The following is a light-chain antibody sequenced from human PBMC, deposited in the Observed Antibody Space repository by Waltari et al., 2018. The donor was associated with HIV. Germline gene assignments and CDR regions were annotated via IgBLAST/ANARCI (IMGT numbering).Light chain of an antibody. Sequence: QSVLTQPPSASGTPGQRVTISCSGSSSNIGSNTVNWYQQLPGTAPKLLIYSDNQRPSGVPDRFSGSKSDTSASLAISGLQSEDEADYYCGSSMTNVNMDVFGGGTKLTVL. V-gene: IGLV1-44*01. CDR2: SDN. J-gene: IGLJ2*01. CDR3: GSSMTNVNMDV. CDR1: SSNIGSNT.